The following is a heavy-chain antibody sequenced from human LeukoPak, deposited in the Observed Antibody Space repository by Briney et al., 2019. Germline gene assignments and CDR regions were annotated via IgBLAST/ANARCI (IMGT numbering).Heavy chain of an antibody. CDR3: ARGAGDYWYFDL. CDR1: GVTFSSYA. J-gene: IGHJ2*01. D-gene: IGHD4-17*01. CDR2: IIPIFGTA. Sequence: SVKVSCKASGVTFSSYAISWVRQAPGQGLEWMGGIIPIFGTANYAQKFQGRVTITADESTSTAYMELSSLRSEDTAVYYCARGAGDYWYFDLWGRGALVTVSS. V-gene: IGHV1-69*01.